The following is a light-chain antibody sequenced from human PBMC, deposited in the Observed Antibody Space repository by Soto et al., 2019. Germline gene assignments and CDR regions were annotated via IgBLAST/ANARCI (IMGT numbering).Light chain of an antibody. CDR3: QQYGSSPLYT. CDR2: GAS. Sequence: EIVLTQSPGTLSLSPGERATLSCRASQSVSSSYLDWYQQKPGQAPRLLIYGASSRATGSPDRFSGSGSGTDFTLTISRLEPEDFAVYYCQQYGSSPLYTFGQGTKLEIK. J-gene: IGKJ2*01. V-gene: IGKV3-20*01. CDR1: QSVSSSY.